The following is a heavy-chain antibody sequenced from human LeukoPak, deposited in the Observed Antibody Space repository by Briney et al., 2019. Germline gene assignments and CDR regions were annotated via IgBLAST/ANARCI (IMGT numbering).Heavy chain of an antibody. CDR3: ARLRSPNYDILNGLFPPAPFDP. J-gene: IGHJ5*02. V-gene: IGHV1-2*02. CDR2: INPKSGGT. Sequence: ASVKVSCKAFGYSFADHNMHWVRQAPGQGLEWVGAINPKSGGTIYAQRFQGRVTLTRDTSTSTVYMEVSRLKSDDTAVYYCARLRSPNYDILNGLFPPAPFDPWGQGTLVTVSS. D-gene: IGHD3-9*01. CDR1: GYSFADHN.